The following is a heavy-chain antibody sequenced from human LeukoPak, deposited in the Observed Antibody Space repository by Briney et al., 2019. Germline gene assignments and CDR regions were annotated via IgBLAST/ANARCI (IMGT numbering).Heavy chain of an antibody. D-gene: IGHD5-18*01. V-gene: IGHV5-51*01. J-gene: IGHJ4*02. Sequence: GESLKISCKGSGYSLTSYWIGWVRQMPGKGLEWMGIIYPGDSDTRYDPSFQGQVTISADKSISTAYLQWSSLKASDTAMYYRARHQGVDTAMVPFDYWGQGTLVTVSS. CDR1: GYSLTSYW. CDR3: ARHQGVDTAMVPFDY. CDR2: IYPGDSDT.